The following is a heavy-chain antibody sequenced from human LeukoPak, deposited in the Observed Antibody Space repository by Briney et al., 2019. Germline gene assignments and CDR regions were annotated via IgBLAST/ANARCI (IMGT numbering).Heavy chain of an antibody. D-gene: IGHD3-10*01. CDR1: GYTFTSYY. J-gene: IGHJ4*02. CDR2: INPSGGST. Sequence: ASMKVSCKASGYTFTSYYMHWVRQAPGQGLEWMGIINPSGGSTSYAQKFQGRVTMTRDTSTSTVYMELSSLRSEDTAVYYCARATFDYYGSGSYSGSGYWGQGTLVTVSS. V-gene: IGHV1-46*01. CDR3: ARATFDYYGSGSYSGSGY.